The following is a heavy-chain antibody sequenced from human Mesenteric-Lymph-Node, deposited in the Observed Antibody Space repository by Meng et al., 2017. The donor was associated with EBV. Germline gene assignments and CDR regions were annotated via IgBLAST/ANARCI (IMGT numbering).Heavy chain of an antibody. CDR3: ARFGWGDAFDI. CDR1: GGSISSSSYY. CDR2: IYYSGST. D-gene: IGHD3-16*01. J-gene: IGHJ3*02. Sequence: LNLPVSGPGLLKPSDTLSLPCTVSGGSISSSSYYWGWIRQPPGKGLEWIGSIYYSGSTYYNPSLKSRATISVDTSKNQFSLKLSSVTAADTAVYYCARFGWGDAFDIWGQGTMVTVSS. V-gene: IGHV4-39*01.